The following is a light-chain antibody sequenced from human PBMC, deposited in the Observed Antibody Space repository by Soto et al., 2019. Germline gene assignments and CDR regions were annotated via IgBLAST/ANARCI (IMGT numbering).Light chain of an antibody. V-gene: IGKV3-11*01. CDR3: QKYGSSPRT. CDR1: QSVSSF. J-gene: IGKJ4*02. Sequence: EIVLTQSPATLSLSPGERATLSCRASQSVSSFLAWYQQKPGQAPRLLIYDASNRATGIPARFSGSGSGTDFTLTISSLEPEDFAVYYCQKYGSSPRTFGEATKV. CDR2: DAS.